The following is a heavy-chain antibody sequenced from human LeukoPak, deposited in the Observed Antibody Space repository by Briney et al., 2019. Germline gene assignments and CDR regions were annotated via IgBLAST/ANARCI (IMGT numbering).Heavy chain of an antibody. D-gene: IGHD1-7*01. CDR2: INPNTGGT. CDR1: GYTFTVYY. J-gene: IGHJ4*02. V-gene: IGHV1-2*02. CDR3: VQFELDY. Sequence: RASVRVSYRACGYTFTVYYMHWVRQAPGQGGEGGGWINPNTGGTNYAQKFQRRVTMTRDTSISTAYMDLSRLRSDDTAVYYCVQFELDYWGQGTLVTVSS.